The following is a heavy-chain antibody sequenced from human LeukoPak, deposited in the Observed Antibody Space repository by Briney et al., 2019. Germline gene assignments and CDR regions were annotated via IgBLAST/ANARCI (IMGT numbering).Heavy chain of an antibody. CDR2: IKSKTEGGTT. Sequence: GSLRLSCAASGFTFSNAWMSWVRQAPGKGLEWVGRIKSKTEGGTTDYAAPVKGRFTISRDDSKNTLYLQMNSLKTEDTAVYYCTTFLSPYYYYGMDVWGQGTTVTVSS. V-gene: IGHV3-15*01. CDR3: TTFLSPYYYYGMDV. CDR1: GFTFSNAW. J-gene: IGHJ6*02.